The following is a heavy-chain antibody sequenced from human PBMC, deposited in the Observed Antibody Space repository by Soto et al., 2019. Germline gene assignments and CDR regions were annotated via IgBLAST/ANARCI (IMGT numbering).Heavy chain of an antibody. D-gene: IGHD2-21*02. CDR1: GYTFTGHY. CDR3: ARAGNAFCTAEGCPHYYGMDV. Sequence: QVQLVQSGAELKRPGASVKVSGKASGYTFTGHYIHWVRQAPGQGPEWMGWINPNSGATKFGQKFQDWVTLTRDTDISTVYMALTRLTADDTAVYFCARAGNAFCTAEGCPHYYGMDVWGEGTTVVVST. CDR2: INPNSGAT. J-gene: IGHJ6*04. V-gene: IGHV1-2*04.